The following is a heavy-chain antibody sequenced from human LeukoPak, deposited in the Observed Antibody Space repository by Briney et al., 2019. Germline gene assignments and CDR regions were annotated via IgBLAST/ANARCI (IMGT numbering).Heavy chain of an antibody. J-gene: IGHJ4*02. V-gene: IGHV1-18*01. CDR3: ATVGRITGAID. D-gene: IGHD1/OR15-1a*01. CDR2: ISAYNGNT. CDR1: GGTFSSYA. Sequence: GASVKVSCKASGGTFSSYAISWVRQAPGQGLEWMGWISAYNGNTNYAQKLQGRVTMTTDTSTSTAYMELRSLRSDDTAVYYCATVGRITGAIDWGQGTLVTVSS.